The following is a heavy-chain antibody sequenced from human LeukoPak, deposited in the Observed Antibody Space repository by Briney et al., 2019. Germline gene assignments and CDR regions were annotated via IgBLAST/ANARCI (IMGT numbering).Heavy chain of an antibody. D-gene: IGHD2-2*01. V-gene: IGHV3-23*01. CDR3: VGGYQLLLFDD. Sequence: GCSLRLSCAASGFTFGDYAMSWVRQAPGRGLEWVSAIDSVKGRFTISRDNSKNTLYLQMKSLRAGDTALYYCVGGYQLLLFDDWGQGTLVTVSS. CDR2: I. J-gene: IGHJ4*02. CDR1: GFTFGDYA.